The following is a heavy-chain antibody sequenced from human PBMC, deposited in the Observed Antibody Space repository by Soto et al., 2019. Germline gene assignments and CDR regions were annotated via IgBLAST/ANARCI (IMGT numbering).Heavy chain of an antibody. CDR1: GFTVSSDY. Sequence: EVQLVESGGGLVQPGGSLRLSCAPSGFTVSSDYMTWVRQAPGKGLEWVSVISRGGSAYYGDSVKGRFTISRDNSKNTLYLQMNSLRAEDTAVYYCARDTFGGAYDFWHWGQGTLVTVSS. V-gene: IGHV3-66*01. CDR3: ARDTFGGAYDFWH. J-gene: IGHJ4*02. D-gene: IGHD3-3*01. CDR2: ISRGGSA.